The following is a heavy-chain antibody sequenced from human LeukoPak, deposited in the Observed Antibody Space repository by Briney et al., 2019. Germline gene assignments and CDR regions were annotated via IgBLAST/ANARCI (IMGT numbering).Heavy chain of an antibody. CDR2: ISTTGTTI. V-gene: IGHV3-48*04. CDR1: GFTFSSYV. CDR3: ARDLWGDRGGTY. J-gene: IGHJ4*02. D-gene: IGHD2-15*01. Sequence: GGSLRLSCAASGFTFSSYVMIWVRQAPGKGLEWVSYISTTGTTINYADSVKGRFTISRDNAKNSLYLQMNSLRAEDTAVYYCARDLWGDRGGTYWGQGTLVTVSS.